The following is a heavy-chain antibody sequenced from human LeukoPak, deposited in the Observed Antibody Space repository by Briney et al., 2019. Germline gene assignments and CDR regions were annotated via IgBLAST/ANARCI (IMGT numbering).Heavy chain of an antibody. D-gene: IGHD2-2*01. CDR2: IKRKTDGGTP. J-gene: IGHJ3*02. Sequence: GGSLRLSCAASGFTFSRYEMKWVRQAAGGGLEWVGRIKRKTDGGTPDYAAQVKGRITFSRDHSSITLYLQMISLKTEDTAVYYCTTDGVPAALNDAFDIWGQGTMVTVSS. V-gene: IGHV3-15*01. CDR1: GFTFSRYE. CDR3: TTDGVPAALNDAFDI.